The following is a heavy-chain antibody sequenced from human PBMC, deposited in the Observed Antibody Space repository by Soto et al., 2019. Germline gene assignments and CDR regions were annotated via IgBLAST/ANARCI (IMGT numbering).Heavy chain of an antibody. CDR2: ITTTSTYK. CDR3: AREKCSSTSCNHGMAV. CDR1: AFTFNNFP. J-gene: IGHJ6*02. D-gene: IGHD2-2*01. V-gene: IGHV3-21*01. Sequence: EVQLVESGGGLVKPGGSLRLSCVASAFTFNNFPMHWVRQAPGKGLQWLASITTTSTYKYYADSVKGRFSISRDNAKNCLYLDLTNLRSEDTAVYYCAREKCSSTSCNHGMAVWGLGTTVTVSS.